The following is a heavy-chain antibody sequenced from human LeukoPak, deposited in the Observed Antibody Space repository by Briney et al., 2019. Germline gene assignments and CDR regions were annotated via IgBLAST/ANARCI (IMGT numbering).Heavy chain of an antibody. CDR2: MYHSGST. J-gene: IGHJ4*02. D-gene: IGHD5-18*01. CDR1: GYSINSAYY. Sequence: SETLSLTCTVSGYSINSAYYWGWIRQPPGKGLEWIGSMYHSGSTYYNPSLQSRVTISVDTSKNQFSLKLSSVTAADTAVYYCARGSIAMVDDYWGQGTLVTVSS. V-gene: IGHV4-38-2*02. CDR3: ARGSIAMVDDY.